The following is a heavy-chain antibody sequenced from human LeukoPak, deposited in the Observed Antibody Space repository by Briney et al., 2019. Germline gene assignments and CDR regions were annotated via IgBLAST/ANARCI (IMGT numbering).Heavy chain of an antibody. CDR1: GYTFTVYY. J-gene: IGHJ4*02. Sequence: ASVKVTCKASGYTFTVYYKHWVRQAPGQGLEWMGWINPNSGGTNYAQKFQGRVTMTRDTSISTAYMELSRLRSDDTAVYYCASIPPLLTGTPAPRHEDLGYWGQGTLVTVSS. V-gene: IGHV1-2*02. CDR2: INPNSGGT. D-gene: IGHD1-7*01. CDR3: ASIPPLLTGTPAPRHEDLGY.